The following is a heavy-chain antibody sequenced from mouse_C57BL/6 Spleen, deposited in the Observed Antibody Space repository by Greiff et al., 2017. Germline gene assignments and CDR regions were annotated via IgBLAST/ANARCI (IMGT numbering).Heavy chain of an antibody. Sequence: EVKLMESGGGLVQPGGSLSLSCAASGFTFTDYYMSWVRQPPGKALEWLGFIRNKANGYTTEYSASVKGRFTISRDNSQSILYLQMNALRAEDSATYYCARSLGRGFAYWGQGTLVTVSA. CDR3: ARSLGRGFAY. D-gene: IGHD4-1*01. J-gene: IGHJ3*01. CDR2: IRNKANGYTT. V-gene: IGHV7-3*01. CDR1: GFTFTDYY.